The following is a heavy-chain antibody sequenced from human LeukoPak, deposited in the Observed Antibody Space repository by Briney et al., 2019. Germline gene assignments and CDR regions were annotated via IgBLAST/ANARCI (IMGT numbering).Heavy chain of an antibody. CDR3: ARVTYYDILTPDY. CDR1: LFTFSSYG. CDR2: IWYDVSNK. D-gene: IGHD3-9*01. J-gene: IGHJ4*02. V-gene: IGHV3-33*01. Sequence: PGGALRLSCAASLFTFSSYGMHWVRQAPGKGLERVAVIWYDVSNKYYADSVKGRFTISRDNSKNTLYLQMNSLRAEDTAVYYCARVTYYDILTPDYWGQGTLVTVSS.